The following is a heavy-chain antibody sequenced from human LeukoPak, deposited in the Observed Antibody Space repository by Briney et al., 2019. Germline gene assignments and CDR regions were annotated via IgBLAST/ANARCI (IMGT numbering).Heavy chain of an antibody. J-gene: IGHJ5*02. CDR3: AREPGFDSSGYLNWFDP. CDR1: GGSISSYY. CDR2: ISYSGST. D-gene: IGHD3-22*01. Sequence: SETLSLTCTLSGGSISSYYWSWIRQPPGKGLECIACISYSGSTKYNPSLKSRVTISVDTSKNQLSLKLSSVTAADTAVYYCAREPGFDSSGYLNWFDPWGQGTLVTVSS. V-gene: IGHV4-59*01.